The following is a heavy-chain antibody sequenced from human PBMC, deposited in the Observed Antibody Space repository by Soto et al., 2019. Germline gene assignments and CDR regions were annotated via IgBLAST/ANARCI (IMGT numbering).Heavy chain of an antibody. D-gene: IGHD3-10*01. CDR3: ARGRYGEY. J-gene: IGHJ4*02. CDR2: ISAHNGNT. Sequence: QVHLVQSGAEVKKPGASVKVSCQASGYAFTTYGITWVRQAPGQGLEWMGWISAHNGNTNYAQKLQGRVTVTRDTSTSTAYMELRSMRSDYTAVYYCARGRYGEYWGQGALVTVSS. CDR1: GYAFTTYG. V-gene: IGHV1-18*01.